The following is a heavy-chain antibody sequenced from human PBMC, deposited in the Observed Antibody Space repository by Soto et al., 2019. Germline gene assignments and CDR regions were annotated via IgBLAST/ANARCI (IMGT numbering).Heavy chain of an antibody. CDR3: AGQTFTIAPASYGRSNWFDP. V-gene: IGHV4-39*01. CDR2: IYFTGNT. D-gene: IGHD3-10*01. Sequence: SETLSLTCSASGGSITISSHFWGWVRQPPGKGLEWIGTIYFTGNTYYTPSLKSRLTMTIHTSKNEFPLRLNSVTAADTAVYYCAGQTFTIAPASYGRSNWFDPWGPGTLVTVSS. J-gene: IGHJ5*02. CDR1: GGSITISSHF.